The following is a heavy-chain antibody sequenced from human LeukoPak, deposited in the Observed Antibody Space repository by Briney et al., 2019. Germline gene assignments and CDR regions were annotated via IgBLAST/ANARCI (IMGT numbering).Heavy chain of an antibody. D-gene: IGHD3-10*01. CDR3: ARDPVLLWFGEFLS. Sequence: GGSLRLSCAASGFTFSSYSMNWVRQAPGKGLEWVSSISSSSSYIYYADSVKGRFTISRDNAENSLYLQMNSLRAEDTAVYYCARDPVLLWFGEFLSWGQGTLVTVSS. V-gene: IGHV3-21*01. J-gene: IGHJ5*02. CDR2: ISSSSSYI. CDR1: GFTFSSYS.